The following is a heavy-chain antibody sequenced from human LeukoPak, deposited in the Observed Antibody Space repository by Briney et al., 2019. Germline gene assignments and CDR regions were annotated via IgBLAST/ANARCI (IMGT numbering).Heavy chain of an antibody. CDR3: ATGHIAGERYFDL. Sequence: ASVKVSCKVSGYTLTELSMHWVRLAPGKGLEWMGGFDPEDGETIYAQKFQGRVTMTEDTSTDTACMELSSLRSEDTAVYYCATGHIAGERYFDLWGRGTLVTVSS. J-gene: IGHJ2*01. V-gene: IGHV1-24*01. CDR1: GYTLTELS. D-gene: IGHD6-13*01. CDR2: FDPEDGET.